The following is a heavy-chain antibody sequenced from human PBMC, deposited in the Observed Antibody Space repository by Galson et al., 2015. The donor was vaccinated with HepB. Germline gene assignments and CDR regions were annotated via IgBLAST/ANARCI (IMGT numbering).Heavy chain of an antibody. J-gene: IGHJ4*02. CDR1: GFSFSDYG. V-gene: IGHV3-30*18. CDR2: ISSDGSNE. D-gene: IGHD6-19*01. Sequence: SLRLSCAASGFSFSDYGMHRVRQAPGKGLEGVAVISSDGSNEYYADSVRGRFTISRDKSKNTLFLQMNSLRPDDTAVYYCAKDGRYSSGWHYFDYWGQGTLVTVSS. CDR3: AKDGRYSSGWHYFDY.